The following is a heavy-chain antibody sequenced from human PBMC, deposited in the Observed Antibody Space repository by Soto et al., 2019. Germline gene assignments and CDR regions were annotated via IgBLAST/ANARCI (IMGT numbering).Heavy chain of an antibody. J-gene: IGHJ5*02. V-gene: IGHV1-69*12. CDR1: GGTFSSYA. Sequence: QVQLVQSGAEVKKPGSSVKVSCKASGGTFSSYAISWVRQAPGQGLEWMGGIIPIFGTANYAQKFQGRVTITADESTSPAYMELSSLRSEDTAVYYCARVEEQQLVRWGWFDPWGQGTLVTVSS. CDR2: IIPIFGTA. CDR3: ARVEEQQLVRWGWFDP. D-gene: IGHD6-13*01.